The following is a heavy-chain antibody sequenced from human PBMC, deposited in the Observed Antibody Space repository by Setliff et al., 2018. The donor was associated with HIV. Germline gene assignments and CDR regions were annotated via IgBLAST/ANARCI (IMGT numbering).Heavy chain of an antibody. J-gene: IGHJ3*02. V-gene: IGHV4-30-4*08. CDR1: DASISTGDYY. Sequence: KTSETLSLTCTVSDASISTGDYYWSWIRQSPGKGLEWIGYIYKNGNVYYNPSFKSRFTISIDTSKNQFSLRVMSVTAADTAIYYCARPLTTSYNFWGDASAIWGQGTMVTVSS. CDR3: ARPLTTSYNFWGDASAI. D-gene: IGHD3-3*01. CDR2: IYKNGNV.